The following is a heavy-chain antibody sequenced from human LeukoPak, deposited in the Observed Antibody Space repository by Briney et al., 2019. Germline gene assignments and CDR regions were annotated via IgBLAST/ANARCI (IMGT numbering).Heavy chain of an antibody. D-gene: IGHD3-22*01. V-gene: IGHV3-74*01. CDR1: GFTFSSYW. CDR2: INSDGSST. CDR3: AREAVEYYYDSSSSNAFDI. Sequence: PGGSLRLSCAASGFTFSSYWMHWVRQAPGKGLVWVSRINSDGSSTSYADSVKGRFTISRDNAKNTLYLQMNSLRAEDTAVYYCAREAVEYYYDSSSSNAFDIWGQGTMVTVSS. J-gene: IGHJ3*02.